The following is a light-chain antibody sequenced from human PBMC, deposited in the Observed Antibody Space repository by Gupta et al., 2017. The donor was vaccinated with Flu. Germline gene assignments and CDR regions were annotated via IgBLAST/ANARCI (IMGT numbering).Light chain of an antibody. V-gene: IGLV1-44*01. CDR3: AAWDDSLNGWV. CDR1: SSNIGSNT. CDR2: SNN. J-gene: IGLJ3*02. Sequence: QSVLTQPPSASGTPGQRVTISCSGSSSNIGSNTVNWYQQLPGTAPKLLIYSNNQRPSGVPDRFSGSKSGTSASLPISGLRSEDEADYYCAAWDDSLNGWVFGGGTKLTVL.